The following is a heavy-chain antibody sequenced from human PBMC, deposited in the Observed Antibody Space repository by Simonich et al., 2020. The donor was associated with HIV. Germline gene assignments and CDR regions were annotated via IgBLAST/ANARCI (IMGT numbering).Heavy chain of an antibody. CDR3: YGDYGEYYFDH. CDR1: GYSISSGYY. V-gene: IGHV4-38-2*01. D-gene: IGHD4-17*01. J-gene: IGHJ4*02. Sequence: QVQLQESGPGLVKPSETLSLTCAVSGYSISSGYYWGWIRQPPGKGLEWMGSIYLSGSTHYQPSLKSRVTISVDTSKNQFSLKMSSLTAADTAVYYCYGDYGEYYFDHWSQGTLVTVSS. CDR2: IYLSGST.